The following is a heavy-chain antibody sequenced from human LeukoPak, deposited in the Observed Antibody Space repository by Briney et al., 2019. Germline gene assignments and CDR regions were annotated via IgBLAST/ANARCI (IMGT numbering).Heavy chain of an antibody. CDR1: GISLSSSGVG. CDR3: AHSEQQLPFDP. V-gene: IGHV2-5*01. D-gene: IGHD6-13*01. J-gene: IGHJ5*02. CDR2: IYWNDDK. Sequence: SRPTLLNPPQPLTLTCTFSGISLSSSGVGVGWIRQPPAKALEWLPLIYWNDDKPYSPSLKSRPTTTKDTSKNHGVPTITTMDTVDTAPYYCAHSEQQLPFDPWGQGSQVTVSS.